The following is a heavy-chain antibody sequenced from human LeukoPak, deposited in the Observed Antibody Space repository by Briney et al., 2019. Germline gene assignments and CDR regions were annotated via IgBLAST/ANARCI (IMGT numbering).Heavy chain of an antibody. CDR1: GFTFSRYW. J-gene: IGHJ4*02. D-gene: IGHD3-10*01. Sequence: QLGGSLRLSCAASGFTFSRYWMSWVRQAPGKGLEWVANIKKDGSEKYYVDSVKGRFTISRDNAKNSLYLQMNSLRVEDTAIYYCVLNAYSSGMTTWGQGILVTVSS. V-gene: IGHV3-7*03. CDR2: IKKDGSEK. CDR3: VLNAYSSGMTT.